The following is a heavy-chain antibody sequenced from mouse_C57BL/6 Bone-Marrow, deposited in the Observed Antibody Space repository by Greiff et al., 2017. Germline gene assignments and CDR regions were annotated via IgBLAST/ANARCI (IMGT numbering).Heavy chain of an antibody. CDR2: ISSGGSYT. J-gene: IGHJ1*03. V-gene: IGHV5-6*01. Sequence: EVHLVESGGDLVKPGGSLKLSCAASGFTFSSYGMSWVRQTPDKRLEWVATISSGGSYTYYPDSVKGRFTISRDNAENTLYLQMSSLKSEDTAMYYCARDYGSRNWYFDVWGTGTTVTVSS. CDR3: ARDYGSRNWYFDV. CDR1: GFTFSSYG. D-gene: IGHD1-1*01.